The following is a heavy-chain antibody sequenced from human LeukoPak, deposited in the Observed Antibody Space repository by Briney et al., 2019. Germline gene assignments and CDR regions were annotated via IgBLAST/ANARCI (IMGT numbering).Heavy chain of an antibody. J-gene: IGHJ4*02. D-gene: IGHD2-15*01. Sequence: GGSLRLSCAASGFTFSTYAMNWVRLTPGKGLQLVSAICGDDGDTYYADSVKGRFTISRDNSKNTLSLQMNSLRAKDTAVYYCAKSLGASCYSPLGSWGQGTLVTVSS. CDR3: AKSLGASCYSPLGS. V-gene: IGHV3-23*01. CDR1: GFTFSTYA. CDR2: ICGDDGDT.